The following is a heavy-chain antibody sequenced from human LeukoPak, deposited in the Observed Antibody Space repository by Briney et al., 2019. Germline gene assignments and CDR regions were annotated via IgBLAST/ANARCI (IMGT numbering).Heavy chain of an antibody. D-gene: IGHD3-9*01. CDR1: GGSFSGYY. CDR2: INHSGST. V-gene: IGHV4-34*01. J-gene: IGHJ4*02. Sequence: SETLSLTCAVYGGSFSGYYWSWIRQPPGKGLEWIGEINHSGSTNYNPSPKSRVTISVDTSKNQFSLKLSSVTAADTAVYYCARGRGYYDILTGYFPFGYWGQGTLVTVSS. CDR3: ARGRGYYDILTGYFPFGY.